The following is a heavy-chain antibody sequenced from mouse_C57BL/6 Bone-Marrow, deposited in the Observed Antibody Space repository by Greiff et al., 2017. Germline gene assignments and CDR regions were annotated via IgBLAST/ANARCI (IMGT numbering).Heavy chain of an antibody. V-gene: IGHV5-17*01. J-gene: IGHJ2*01. Sequence: DVMLVESGGGLVKPGGSLKLSCAASGFTFSDYGMHWVRQAPEKGLEWVAYISSGSSTIYYADTVKGRFTISRDNAKNTLFQQMTMLRSEDTAMYYCARGSNPDYWGQGTTLTVSS. CDR2: ISSGSSTI. CDR3: ARGSNPDY. D-gene: IGHD2-5*01. CDR1: GFTFSDYG.